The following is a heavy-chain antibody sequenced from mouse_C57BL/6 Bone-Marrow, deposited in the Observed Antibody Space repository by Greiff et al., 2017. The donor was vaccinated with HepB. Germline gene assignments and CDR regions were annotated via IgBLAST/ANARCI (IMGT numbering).Heavy chain of an antibody. CDR3: ARMTTVVATDFDY. CDR2: IDPSDSYT. Sequence: QVQLQQPGAELVRPGTSVKLSCKASGYTFTSYWMHWVKQRPGQGLEWIGVIDPSDSYTNYNQKFKGKATLTVDTSSGTAYMQLSSLTSEDSAVYYCARMTTVVATDFDYWGQGTTLTVSS. D-gene: IGHD1-1*01. J-gene: IGHJ2*01. CDR1: GYTFTSYW. V-gene: IGHV1-59*01.